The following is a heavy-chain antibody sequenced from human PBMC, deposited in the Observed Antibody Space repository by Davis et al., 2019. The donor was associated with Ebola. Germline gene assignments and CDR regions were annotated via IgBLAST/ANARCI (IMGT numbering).Heavy chain of an antibody. J-gene: IGHJ4*02. CDR3: AREGSSSISDY. V-gene: IGHV1-2*02. CDR1: GYTFTSYG. CDR2: IHPNNGDT. Sequence: ASVKVSCKASGYTFTSYGISWVRQAPGQGLEWMGWIHPNNGDTNHAQRFQGRVTMTRDTSISTAYMELSRLTSDDTAVYYCAREGSSSISDYWGQGTLATVSS. D-gene: IGHD6-6*01.